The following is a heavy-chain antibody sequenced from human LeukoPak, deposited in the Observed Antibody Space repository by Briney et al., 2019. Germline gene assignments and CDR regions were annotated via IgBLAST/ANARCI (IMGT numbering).Heavy chain of an antibody. V-gene: IGHV3-15*01. CDR3: ADYSDSTFPS. CDR2: IKSKSAGGTA. J-gene: IGHJ5*02. Sequence: PGGSLRLSCAASGFTFCDVGMSGVRPAPGKGLEWVGRIKSKSAGGTAEYAAPVKGRFTMSRDDSKNTLFLQMNRLQTEDTAVYYCADYSDSTFPSWGRGTLVSVSA. CDR1: GFTFCDVG. D-gene: IGHD4-11*01.